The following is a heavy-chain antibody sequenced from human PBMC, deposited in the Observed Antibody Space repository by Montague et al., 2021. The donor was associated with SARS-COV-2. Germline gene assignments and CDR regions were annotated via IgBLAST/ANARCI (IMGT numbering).Heavy chain of an antibody. Sequence: SETLSLTCAVSGGSLLRSNWWSWVRQPPGKGLEWIGEIYHSGNTNYNPSLQSRFTISVDKSKNLFSLRLSSVTAADTAVYYCARSSILGAHRFDYWGQGTLVTVSS. CDR1: GGSLLRSNW. D-gene: IGHD3-16*01. CDR3: ARSSILGAHRFDY. J-gene: IGHJ4*02. CDR2: IYHSGNT. V-gene: IGHV4-4*02.